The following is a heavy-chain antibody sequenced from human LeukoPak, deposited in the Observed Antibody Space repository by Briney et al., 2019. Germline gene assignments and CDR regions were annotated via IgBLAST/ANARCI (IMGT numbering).Heavy chain of an antibody. CDR2: INWNGGST. D-gene: IGHD6-19*01. J-gene: IGHJ4*02. CDR3: ARVQRGIAVALDY. CDR1: GFIFDDHG. V-gene: IGHV3-20*04. Sequence: GGSLRLSCAASGFIFDDHGMTWVRQAPGKGLEWVSGINWNGGSTGYAGSVKGRFTISRDNAKNSLYLQMNSLRAEDTAVYYCARVQRGIAVALDYWGQGTLATVSS.